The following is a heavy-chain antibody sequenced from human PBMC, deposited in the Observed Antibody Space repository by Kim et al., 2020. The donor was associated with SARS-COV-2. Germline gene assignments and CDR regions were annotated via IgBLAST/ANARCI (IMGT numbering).Heavy chain of an antibody. V-gene: IGHV3-48*02. J-gene: IGHJ6*02. CDR1: GFTFSIYS. Sequence: GGSLRLSCAASGFTFSIYSMNWVRQAPGKGLEWVSYISSSSSTIYYADSVKGRFTISRDNAKNSLYLQMNSLRDEDTAVYYCARDIVVVPAARPYGMDVWGQGTTVTVSS. CDR3: ARDIVVVPAARPYGMDV. CDR2: ISSSSSTI. D-gene: IGHD2-2*01.